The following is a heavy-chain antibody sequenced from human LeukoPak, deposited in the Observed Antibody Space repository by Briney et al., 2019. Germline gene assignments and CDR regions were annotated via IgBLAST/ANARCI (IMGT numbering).Heavy chain of an antibody. Sequence: ASVRVSCKASGYTFTNYGINWVRQAPGQRPEWMGWFSTYNGDTKYAQKLKGRVTLTADTLTSTAYMELRTLISDDTAVYYCAKEVGIWFGELSALGDYWGQGTLVTVSS. CDR2: FSTYNGDT. D-gene: IGHD3-10*01. V-gene: IGHV1-18*01. CDR3: AKEVGIWFGELSALGDY. CDR1: GYTFTNYG. J-gene: IGHJ4*02.